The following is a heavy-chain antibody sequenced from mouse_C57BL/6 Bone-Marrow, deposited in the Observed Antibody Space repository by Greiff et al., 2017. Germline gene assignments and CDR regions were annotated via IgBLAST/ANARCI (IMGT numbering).Heavy chain of an antibody. D-gene: IGHD1-1*01. CDR2: IYPGDGDT. J-gene: IGHJ2*01. CDR3: ARGGITTVGAGFDY. V-gene: IGHV1-82*01. CDR1: GYAFSSSW. Sequence: QVQLKESGPELVKPGASVKISCKASGYAFSSSWMNWVKQRPGKGLEWIGRIYPGDGDTNYNGKFKGKATLTADKSSSTAYMQLSSLTSEDSAVYFCARGGITTVGAGFDYWGQGTTLTVSS.